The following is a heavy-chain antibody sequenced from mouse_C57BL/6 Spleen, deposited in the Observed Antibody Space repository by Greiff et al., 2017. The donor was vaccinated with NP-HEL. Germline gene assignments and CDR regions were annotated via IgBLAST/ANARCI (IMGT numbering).Heavy chain of an antibody. D-gene: IGHD3-2*02. Sequence: EVQLVESGGGLVKPGGSLKLSCAASGFTFSDYGMHWVRQAPEKGLEWVAYISSGSSTIYYADTVKGRFTISRDNAKNTLVLQMTSLRSEDTAMYYCARPGQLRTAWFAYWGQGTLVTVSA. CDR2: ISSGSSTI. V-gene: IGHV5-17*01. CDR1: GFTFSDYG. J-gene: IGHJ3*01. CDR3: ARPGQLRTAWFAY.